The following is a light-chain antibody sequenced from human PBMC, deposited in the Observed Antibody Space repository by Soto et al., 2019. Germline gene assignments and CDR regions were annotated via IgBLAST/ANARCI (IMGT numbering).Light chain of an antibody. CDR3: QQYNSYSQT. J-gene: IGKJ1*01. V-gene: IGKV1-5*01. CDR2: DAS. Sequence: DIQMTQSPSTLSASVGDRVTITCRASQSISSWLAWYQQKPGKAPKLLIYDASSLDSGVPSRFSGTGSGTEFTLTISSLQPDDFATYFFQQYNSYSQTFXQGPKVDI. CDR1: QSISSW.